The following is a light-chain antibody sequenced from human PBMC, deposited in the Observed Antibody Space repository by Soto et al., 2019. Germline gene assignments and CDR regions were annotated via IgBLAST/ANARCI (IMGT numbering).Light chain of an antibody. CDR1: SNDVGGYYY. Sequence: QSVLTQPASVSGSPGQSITISCTGTSNDVGGYYYVSWYQQHPGKAPKLLIYDVSDRPSGVSDRFSGSKSGNTASLTISGLQAEDAAEYFCGAWDESLNGYVFGTGTKVTVL. CDR3: GAWDESLNGYV. J-gene: IGLJ1*01. CDR2: DVS. V-gene: IGLV2-14*01.